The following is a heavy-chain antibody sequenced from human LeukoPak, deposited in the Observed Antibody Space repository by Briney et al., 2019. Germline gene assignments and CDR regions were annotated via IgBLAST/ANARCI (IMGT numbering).Heavy chain of an antibody. V-gene: IGHV3-23*01. CDR1: GFTFSSYG. J-gene: IGHJ4*02. Sequence: GGSLRLSCAASGFTFSSYGMSWVRQAPGKGLEWVSAISGSGGSTYYADSVKGRFTISRDNSKNTLYLQMNSLRAEDTAVYYCAKDSPRLGYCSGGSCSHFDYWGQGTLVTVSS. CDR2: ISGSGGST. CDR3: AKDSPRLGYCSGGSCSHFDY. D-gene: IGHD2-15*01.